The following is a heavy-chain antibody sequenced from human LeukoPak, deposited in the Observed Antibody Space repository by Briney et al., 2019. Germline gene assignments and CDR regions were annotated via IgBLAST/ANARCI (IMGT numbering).Heavy chain of an antibody. D-gene: IGHD5-12*01. V-gene: IGHV3-53*01. Sequence: GGSLRLSCAASEFTVSSNYMSWVRQAPGKGLEWVSVIYSGGSTFYADSVKGRFTISRDNAKNSLYLQMNSLRAEDTAVYYCARDESSGYVLSYWGQGTLVTVSS. CDR1: EFTVSSNY. CDR2: IYSGGST. J-gene: IGHJ4*02. CDR3: ARDESSGYVLSY.